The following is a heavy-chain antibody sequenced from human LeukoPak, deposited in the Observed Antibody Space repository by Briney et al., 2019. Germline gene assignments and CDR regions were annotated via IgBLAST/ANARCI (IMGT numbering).Heavy chain of an antibody. CDR1: GFTFSSYG. CDR3: AKGLDPVAYYGMDV. CDR2: ISGSGYST. V-gene: IGHV3-23*01. J-gene: IGHJ6*02. Sequence: GGSLRLSCAVSGFTFSSYGTSWVRQAPGKGLEWVSAISGSGYSTYYADSVKGRFTISRDNSKNTLYLQMNSLRAEDTAVYYCAKGLDPVAYYGMDVWGQGTTVTVSS. D-gene: IGHD6-6*01.